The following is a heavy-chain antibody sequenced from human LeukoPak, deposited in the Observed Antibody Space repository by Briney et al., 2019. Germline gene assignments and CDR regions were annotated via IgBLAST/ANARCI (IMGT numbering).Heavy chain of an antibody. V-gene: IGHV4-30-4*07. CDR3: ASRIGYGEPNHPFDY. Sequence: SETLSLTCAVSGGSISSGGYSWSWIRQPPGKGLEWIGYIYYSGSTYYNLSLKSRVTISVDTSKNQFSLKLSSVTAADTAVYYCASRIGYGEPNHPFDYWGQGTLVTVSS. J-gene: IGHJ4*02. D-gene: IGHD4-17*01. CDR2: IYYSGST. CDR1: GGSISSGGYS.